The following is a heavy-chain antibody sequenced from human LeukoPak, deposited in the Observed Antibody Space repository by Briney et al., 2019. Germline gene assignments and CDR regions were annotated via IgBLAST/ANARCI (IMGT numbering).Heavy chain of an antibody. D-gene: IGHD5-24*01. CDR1: GGSMSSYY. CDR3: ARERRWLQSDAFDI. V-gene: IGHV4-59*01. Sequence: PSETLSLTCTVSGGSMSSYYCSWIRQPPGKDLEWIGYIYYSGSTNYNPSLKSRVTISVDTSKNQFSLKLSSVTAADTAVYYCARERRWLQSDAFDIWGQGTMVTVSS. CDR2: IYYSGST. J-gene: IGHJ3*02.